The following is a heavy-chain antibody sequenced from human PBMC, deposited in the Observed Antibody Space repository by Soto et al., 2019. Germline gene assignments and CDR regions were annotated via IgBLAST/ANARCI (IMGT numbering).Heavy chain of an antibody. CDR3: AKDGEVLGSLYYFDY. CDR2: IWYDGSNK. V-gene: IGHV3-33*06. CDR1: GFTFRSYG. Sequence: QVQLVESGGGVVQPGRPLRLSCTASGFTFRSYGMHWVRQAPGKGLEWVAVIWYDGSNKYYADSVKGRFTISRDNSKNTLYLQMNSLRAEDTAMYYCAKDGEVLGSLYYFDYWGQGTLVAVSS. D-gene: IGHD3-10*01. J-gene: IGHJ4*02.